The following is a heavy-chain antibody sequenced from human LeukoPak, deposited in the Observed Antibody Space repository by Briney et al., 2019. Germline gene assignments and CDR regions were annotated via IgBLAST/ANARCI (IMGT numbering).Heavy chain of an antibody. CDR1: GFTFSSYA. CDR3: VKDLSFGSYSSSDQFDY. J-gene: IGHJ4*02. V-gene: IGHV3-64D*09. CDR2: ISSNGGST. Sequence: PGGSLRLSCSASGFTFSSYAMHWVRQAPGKGLEYVSAISSNGGSTYYADSVKGRFTISRDNSKNTLYLQMSSLRAEDTAVYYCVKDLSFGSYSSSDQFDYWGQGTLVTVSS. D-gene: IGHD6-6*01.